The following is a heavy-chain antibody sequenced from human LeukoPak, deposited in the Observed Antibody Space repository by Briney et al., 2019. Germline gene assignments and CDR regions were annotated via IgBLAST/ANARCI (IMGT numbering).Heavy chain of an antibody. V-gene: IGHV4-39*07. CDR2: IYYSGST. CDR1: RGSISSSSYY. D-gene: IGHD1-26*01. J-gene: IGHJ5*02. CDR3: ARVELTATHWFDP. Sequence: SETPSLTCTVSRGSISSSSYYWGWIRQPPGKGLEWIGSIYYSGSTYYNPSLKSRVTISVDTSKNQFSLKLSSVTAADTAVYYCARVELTATHWFDPWGQGAPVTGPS.